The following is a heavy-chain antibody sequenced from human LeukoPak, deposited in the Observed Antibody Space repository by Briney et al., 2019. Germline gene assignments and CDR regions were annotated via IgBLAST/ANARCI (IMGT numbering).Heavy chain of an antibody. V-gene: IGHV3-30*18. Sequence: GGSLRLSCAASGFTFSSYGMHWVRQAPGKGLEWVAVISYDGSNKYYADSVKGRFTISRDNSKNTLYLQMNSLRAEDTAVYYCAKAPYSGSYSGGYFDYWGQGTLVTVSS. CDR3: AKAPYSGSYSGGYFDY. CDR1: GFTFSSYG. J-gene: IGHJ4*02. D-gene: IGHD1-26*01. CDR2: ISYDGSNK.